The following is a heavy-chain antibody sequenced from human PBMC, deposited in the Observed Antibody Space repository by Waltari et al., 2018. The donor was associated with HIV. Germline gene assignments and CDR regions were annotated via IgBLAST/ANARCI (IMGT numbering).Heavy chain of an antibody. V-gene: IGHV3-73*02. CDR2: IRTKPYTFAT. J-gene: IGHJ4*02. D-gene: IGHD3-16*01. CDR1: GFTLSDSA. Sequence: VQLVESGGGLVQPGGSLNLSCEASGFTLSDSAVHWVRQASGKGLEWVGHIRTKPYTFATIYAESVKGRFTFSRDDSKNTAYLEMDSLKTEDTAMYYCTTAPGGDYWGQGTLVTVSS. CDR3: TTAPGGDY.